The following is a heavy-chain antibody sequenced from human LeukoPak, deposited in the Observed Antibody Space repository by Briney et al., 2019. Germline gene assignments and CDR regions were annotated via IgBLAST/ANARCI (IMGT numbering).Heavy chain of an antibody. V-gene: IGHV1-18*01. D-gene: IGHD3-22*01. CDR3: ARRRTSSGYHFDS. J-gene: IGHJ4*02. CDR1: GLTFSSYG. Sequence: GASVKVSCTASGLTFSSYGITWVRQAPGQGLEWMGWISGYNGNAKYAQKFQDRVTLTIDTSTNTTYMDLRGLTSDGTAVYYCARRRTSSGYHFDSWGQGTLVTVSS. CDR2: ISGYNGNA.